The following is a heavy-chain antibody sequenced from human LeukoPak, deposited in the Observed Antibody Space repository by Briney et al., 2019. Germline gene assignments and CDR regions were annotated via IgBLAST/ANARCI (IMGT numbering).Heavy chain of an antibody. CDR3: ARDRSIYYDSSGYP. CDR2: INWNGGST. J-gene: IGHJ5*02. D-gene: IGHD3-22*01. V-gene: IGHV3-20*04. Sequence: GGSLRLSCAASGFTFDDYGMSWVRQAPGKGLEWVSAINWNGGSTGYADSVKGRFTISRDNAKNSLYLQMNSLRAEDTALYYCARDRSIYYDSSGYPWGQGTLVTVSS. CDR1: GFTFDDYG.